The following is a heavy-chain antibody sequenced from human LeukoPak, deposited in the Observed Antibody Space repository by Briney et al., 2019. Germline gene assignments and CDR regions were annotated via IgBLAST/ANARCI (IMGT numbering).Heavy chain of an antibody. CDR2: LSGSGYVT. V-gene: IGHV3-23*01. D-gene: IGHD1-26*01. Sequence: PGGSLRLYCAASGFTFSSYAMSWVRQAPGKGLEWVSALSGSGYVTYYADSVKGRFTISRDNSQNTLHLQMNSLRAEDTALYYCAKDQYSGTSYHYYGLDVWGRGTTVTVSS. CDR3: AKDQYSGTSYHYYGLDV. CDR1: GFTFSSYA. J-gene: IGHJ6*02.